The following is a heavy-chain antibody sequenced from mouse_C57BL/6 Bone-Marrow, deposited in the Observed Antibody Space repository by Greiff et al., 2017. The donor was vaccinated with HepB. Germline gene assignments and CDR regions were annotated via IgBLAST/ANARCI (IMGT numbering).Heavy chain of an antibody. CDR3: ARVGRKYDYDVKVYFDY. V-gene: IGHV1-69*01. CDR2: IDPSDSYT. Sequence: QVQLQQPGAELVMPGASVKLSCKASGYTFTSYWMHWVKQRPGQGLEWIGEIDPSDSYTNYNQKFKGKSTLTVDKSSSTAYMQLRSLTSEDAAVYYCARVGRKYDYDVKVYFDYWGQGTTLTVSS. J-gene: IGHJ2*01. D-gene: IGHD2-4*01. CDR1: GYTFTSYW.